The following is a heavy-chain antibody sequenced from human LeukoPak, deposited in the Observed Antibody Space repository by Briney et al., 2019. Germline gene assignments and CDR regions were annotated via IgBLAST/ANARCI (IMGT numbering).Heavy chain of an antibody. J-gene: IGHJ4*02. Sequence: SETLSLTCAVSGGSISSGGYSWSWIRQPPGTGLEWIGYIYHSGSTYYNPSLKSRVTISVDRSKNQFSLKLSSVTAADTAVYYCARGYSYFDYWGQGTLVTVSS. CDR3: ARGYSYFDY. CDR1: GGSISSGGYS. V-gene: IGHV4-30-2*01. D-gene: IGHD5-18*01. CDR2: IYHSGST.